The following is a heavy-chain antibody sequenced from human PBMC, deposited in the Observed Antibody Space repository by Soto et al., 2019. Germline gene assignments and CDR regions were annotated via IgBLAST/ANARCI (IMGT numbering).Heavy chain of an antibody. Sequence: ASVKVSCKASGGTFSSYIISWLRQAPGQGLEWMGGIIPIFGSADYAQKFQGRVTITADESTSTAYMELSSLRSEDTAVYFCAGAYSSIKYWFDPWGQGALVTVSS. D-gene: IGHD6-13*01. J-gene: IGHJ5*02. V-gene: IGHV1-69*13. CDR2: IIPIFGSA. CDR1: GGTFSSYI. CDR3: AGAYSSIKYWFDP.